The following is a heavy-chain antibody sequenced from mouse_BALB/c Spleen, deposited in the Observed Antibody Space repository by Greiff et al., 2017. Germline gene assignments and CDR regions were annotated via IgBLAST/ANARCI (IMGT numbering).Heavy chain of an antibody. V-gene: IGHV3-6*02. J-gene: IGHJ2*01. CDR1: GYSITSGYY. CDR3: ARGEGYEGYYFDY. CDR2: ISYDGSN. D-gene: IGHD2-2*01. Sequence: EVKLQESGPGLVKPSQSLSLTCSVTGYSITSGYYWNWIRQFPGNKLEWMGYISYDGSNNYNPSLKNRISITRDTSKNQFFLKLNSVTTEDTATYYCARGEGYEGYYFDYWGQGTTLTVSS.